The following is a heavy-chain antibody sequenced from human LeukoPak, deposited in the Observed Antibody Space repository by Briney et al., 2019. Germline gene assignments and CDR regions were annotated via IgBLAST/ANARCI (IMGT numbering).Heavy chain of an antibody. Sequence: GGSLRLSCAASGFTFSSYSMNWVRQAPGKGLEWVSYISSSSSTIYYADSVKGRFTISRDNAKNSLSLQINSLRDEDTAVYYCGRDRATVTTSDGLDIWGQGTMVTVSS. CDR1: GFTFSSYS. V-gene: IGHV3-48*02. D-gene: IGHD4-17*01. CDR2: ISSSSSTI. CDR3: GRDRATVTTSDGLDI. J-gene: IGHJ3*02.